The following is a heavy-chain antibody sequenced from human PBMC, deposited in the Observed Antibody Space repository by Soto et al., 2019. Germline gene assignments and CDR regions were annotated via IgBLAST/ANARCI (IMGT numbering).Heavy chain of an antibody. J-gene: IGHJ6*03. Sequence: EVQLLESGGGLVQPGGSLRLSCAASGFTFSSYAMSWVRQAPGKGLEWVSAISGSGGSTYYADSVKGRFTISRDNSENTLYLQMNSLRAEDTAVYYCAKDNPQNYYGSGTYYYYYYMDVWGKGTTVTVSS. CDR1: GFTFSSYA. CDR3: AKDNPQNYYGSGTYYYYYYMDV. CDR2: ISGSGGST. D-gene: IGHD3-10*01. V-gene: IGHV3-23*01.